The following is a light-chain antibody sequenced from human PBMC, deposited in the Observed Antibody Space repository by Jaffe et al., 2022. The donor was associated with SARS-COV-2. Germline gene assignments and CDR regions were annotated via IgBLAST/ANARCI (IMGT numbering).Light chain of an antibody. V-gene: IGLV2-14*01. Sequence: QSALTQPASVSGSPGQSITISCTGTSSDIGTYNFVSWYQQHPGKVPKLIIYEVSNRPSGLSNRFSGSKSGNTASLTISGLQADDESHYYCSSFTGNTLIFGGGTKLTVL. J-gene: IGLJ2*01. CDR1: SSDIGTYNF. CDR2: EVS. CDR3: SSFTGNTLI.